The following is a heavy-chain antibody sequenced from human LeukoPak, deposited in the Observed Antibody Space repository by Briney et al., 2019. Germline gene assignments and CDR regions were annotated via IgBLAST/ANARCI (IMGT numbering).Heavy chain of an antibody. Sequence: PRGSLRLSCAASGFTFSSYWMHWVRQAPGKGLVWVSRINSDGSSTSYADSVKGRFTISRGNAKNTLYLQMNSLRAEDTAVYYCARIDITIFGVVINGMDVWGQGTTVTVSS. J-gene: IGHJ6*02. CDR2: INSDGSST. V-gene: IGHV3-74*01. CDR1: GFTFSSYW. CDR3: ARIDITIFGVVINGMDV. D-gene: IGHD3-3*01.